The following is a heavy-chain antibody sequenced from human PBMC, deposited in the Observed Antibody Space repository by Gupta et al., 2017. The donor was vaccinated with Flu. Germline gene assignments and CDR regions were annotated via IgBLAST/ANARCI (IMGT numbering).Heavy chain of an antibody. V-gene: IGHV3-9*01. CDR2: ISLDSDRI. CDR1: GITLDKYA. CDR3: GKDDLPGGLGY. D-gene: IGHD3-16*01. J-gene: IGHJ4*02. Sequence: EVQLVESGGGLVQPGRSLRLSCVASGITLDKYAMHWVRRVPGKGLEWVSSISLDSDRIAYEDSVKGRFTISVDKAKNSLYLQMNSLRTEDTALYFCGKDDLPGGLGYWGQGTRVTVSS.